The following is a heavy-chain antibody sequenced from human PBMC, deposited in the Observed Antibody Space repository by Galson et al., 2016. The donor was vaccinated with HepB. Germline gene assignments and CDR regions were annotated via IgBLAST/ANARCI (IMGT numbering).Heavy chain of an antibody. J-gene: IGHJ5*01. CDR1: GFTFSRYA. Sequence: LRLSCAGSGFTFSRYAIHWVRQAPGKGLEWVSYISGDGRTINYADSVKGRFTISRGNAKNSLYLHMNSLTGEDTAVYYCARMFPLYSSGWYVRGDGWFDSRGQGTLVTVSS. CDR3: ARMFPLYSSGWYVRGDGWFDS. CDR2: ISGDGRTI. D-gene: IGHD6-19*01. V-gene: IGHV3-48*03.